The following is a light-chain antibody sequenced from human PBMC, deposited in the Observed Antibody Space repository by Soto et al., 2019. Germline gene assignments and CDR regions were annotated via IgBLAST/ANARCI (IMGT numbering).Light chain of an antibody. V-gene: IGLV2-14*01. CDR2: DVS. Sequence: QSALTQPASVSGSPGQSITISCTGTSSDVGGSNYVSWYQQHPGKAPKLMIYDVSNRPSGVSNRFSGSKSGNTASLTISGLQAEDEADYYCSSYTSSSSYFFGTGTKVTVL. J-gene: IGLJ1*01. CDR3: SSYTSSSSYF. CDR1: SSDVGGSNY.